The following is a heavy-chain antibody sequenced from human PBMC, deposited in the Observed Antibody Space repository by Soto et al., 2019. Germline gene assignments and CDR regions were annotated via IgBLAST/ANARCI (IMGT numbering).Heavy chain of an antibody. D-gene: IGHD5-18*01. Sequence: PGGSLRLSCAASGFTFSSYAMHWVRQAPGKGLEWVAVISYDGSNKYYADSVKGRFTISRDNSKNTLYLQMNSLRAEDTAVYYCARDYAWDTAMVLYYFDYCGKGTLVNVS. CDR3: ARDYAWDTAMVLYYFDY. V-gene: IGHV3-30-3*01. J-gene: IGHJ4*02. CDR1: GFTFSSYA. CDR2: ISYDGSNK.